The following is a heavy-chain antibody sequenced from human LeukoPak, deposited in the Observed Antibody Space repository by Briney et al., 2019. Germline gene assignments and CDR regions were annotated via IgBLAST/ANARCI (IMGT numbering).Heavy chain of an antibody. CDR1: GFTFSSYS. V-gene: IGHV3-48*01. D-gene: IGHD4-17*01. CDR2: ISSSSSSTI. Sequence: GGSLRLSCAASGFTFSSYSMTWARQAPGKGLEWVSYISSSSSSTIYYADSVKGRFTISRDNAKNSLYLQMNSLRADDTAVYYCARDRLHYGEYEKTFDYWGQGTLVTVSS. J-gene: IGHJ4*02. CDR3: ARDRLHYGEYEKTFDY.